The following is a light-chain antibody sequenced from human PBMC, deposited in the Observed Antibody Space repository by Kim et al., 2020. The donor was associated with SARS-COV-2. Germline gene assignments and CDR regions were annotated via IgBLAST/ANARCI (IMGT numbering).Light chain of an antibody. CDR3: LQVYSYPWT. Sequence: AVQMTQSPSSLSASVGDRVTMTCRASQDVSNDLGWYQQKPGKAPKLVIYAASSLQSGVPSRFSGSGSGTDFTLTISSLQPEDFATYYCLQVYSYPWTFGQGTKLEI. J-gene: IGKJ1*01. CDR2: AAS. CDR1: QDVSND. V-gene: IGKV1-6*01.